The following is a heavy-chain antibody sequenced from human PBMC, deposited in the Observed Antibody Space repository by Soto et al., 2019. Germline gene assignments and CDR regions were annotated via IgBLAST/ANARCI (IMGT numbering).Heavy chain of an antibody. D-gene: IGHD6-6*01. CDR1: GYTFTSYG. V-gene: IGHV1-18*04. CDR3: ASSYSSSDLGHYYYYYGMDV. J-gene: IGHJ6*02. Sequence: ASVKVSCKASGYTFTSYGISWVRQAPGQGLEWMGWISAYNGNTNYAQKLQGRVTMTTDTSTSTAYMELRSLRSDDTAVYYCASSYSSSDLGHYYYYYGMDVWGQGTTVTVSS. CDR2: ISAYNGNT.